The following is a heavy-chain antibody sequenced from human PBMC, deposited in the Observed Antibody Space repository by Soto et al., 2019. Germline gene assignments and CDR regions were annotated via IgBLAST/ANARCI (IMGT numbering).Heavy chain of an antibody. CDR3: ARAENDGDYDLDYYYYGMDV. D-gene: IGHD4-17*01. Sequence: QVQLVQSGAEVKKPGASVKVSCKASGYTFTSYYMHWVRQAPGQGLEWMGIINPSGGSTSYAQKFQGRVTMTRDTSTSTVYMELSSLRSEDTAVYYCARAENDGDYDLDYYYYGMDVWGQGTTVTVYS. J-gene: IGHJ6*02. CDR1: GYTFTSYY. V-gene: IGHV1-46*01. CDR2: INPSGGST.